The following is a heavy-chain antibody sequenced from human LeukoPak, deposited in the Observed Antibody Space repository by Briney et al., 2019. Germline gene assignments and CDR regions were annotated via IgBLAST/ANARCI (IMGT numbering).Heavy chain of an antibody. J-gene: IGHJ3*02. D-gene: IGHD1-1*01. CDR1: GFTFSSYW. V-gene: IGHV3-7*01. CDR2: IKQDGSDK. Sequence: GGSLRLSCEASGFTFSSYWMSWVRQAPGKGLEWVANIKQDGSDKYYVDSVKGRFTISRDNAKNSLYLQMNSLRAEDTAVYYCAREGYDAFDIWGQGTMVTVSS. CDR3: AREGYDAFDI.